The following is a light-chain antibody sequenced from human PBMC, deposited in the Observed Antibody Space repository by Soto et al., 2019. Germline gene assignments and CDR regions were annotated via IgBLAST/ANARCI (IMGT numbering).Light chain of an antibody. CDR3: QQYDSSPRT. CDR2: GAS. Sequence: EIVLTQSPGTLSLSLGERATLSCRASQSINSNYLAWYQQKPGQGPRPLMYGASSRATGIPDRFSGSGSGTDFTLTISRLEPEDFAVYYCQQYDSSPRTFGQGTKVEIK. V-gene: IGKV3-20*01. J-gene: IGKJ1*01. CDR1: QSINSNY.